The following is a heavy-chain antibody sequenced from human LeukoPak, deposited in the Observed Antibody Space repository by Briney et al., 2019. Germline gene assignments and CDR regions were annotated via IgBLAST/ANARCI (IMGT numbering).Heavy chain of an antibody. D-gene: IGHD1-26*01. CDR1: GFTYTDYS. V-gene: IGHV3-23*01. J-gene: IGHJ6*01. CDR2: LGRTGEYK. Sequence: GGSLRLSCSASGFTYTDYSMSWVRQVPGKGLEWVSGLGRTGEYKYYADSVKGRFTISRDNSKNTLYLEMNSLRAEDTAIYYCAKMKGHPLPKYYMDVWGQGTTVTVSS. CDR3: AKMKGHPLPKYYMDV.